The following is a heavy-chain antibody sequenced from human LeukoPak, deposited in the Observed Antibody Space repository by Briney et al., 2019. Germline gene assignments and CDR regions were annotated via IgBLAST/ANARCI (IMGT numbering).Heavy chain of an antibody. CDR2: ISSSSSYI. CDR3: ARARLLWFGELLFGGAFDI. V-gene: IGHV3-21*01. D-gene: IGHD3-10*01. CDR1: GFTFSSYS. J-gene: IGHJ3*02. Sequence: GGSLRLSCAASGFTFSSYSMNWVRQAPGKGLEWVSSISSSSSYIYYADSVKGRFTISRDNAKNSLYLQMNSLRAEDTAVYYCARARLLWFGELLFGGAFDIWGQGTTVTVSS.